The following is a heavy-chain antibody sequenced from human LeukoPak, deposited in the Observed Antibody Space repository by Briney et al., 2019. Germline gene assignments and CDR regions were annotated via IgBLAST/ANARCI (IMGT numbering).Heavy chain of an antibody. D-gene: IGHD5-18*01. J-gene: IGHJ4*02. V-gene: IGHV3-11*01. CDR1: GCTFSDLY. CDR2: IRGRRSTI. Sequence: PGCALTLSCPASGCTFSDLYMTWIRQAPGKGMEWVSYIRGRRSTINYPDSVKGRFTISRDHAKNPVHLQPNSLRAEDPAPYYCASLRGYTLNTPLDYWGKGTLVTVSS. CDR3: ASLRGYTLNTPLDY.